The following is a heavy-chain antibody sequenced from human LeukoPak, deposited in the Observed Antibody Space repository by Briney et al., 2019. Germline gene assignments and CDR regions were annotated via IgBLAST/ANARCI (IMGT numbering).Heavy chain of an antibody. CDR1: GYPISRRYY. V-gene: IGHV4-38-2*02. Sequence: SETLSLTCAVSGYPISRRYYLGSTRQPPRNALECIGSIYHSGSTYYNPSPKSRVTISVDTSKNQFSLKLSSVAAADTAVYYCARDTFFSDWFSTPFDYWGQGTLVTVSS. CDR2: IYHSGST. D-gene: IGHD3-9*01. CDR3: ARDTFFSDWFSTPFDY. J-gene: IGHJ4*02.